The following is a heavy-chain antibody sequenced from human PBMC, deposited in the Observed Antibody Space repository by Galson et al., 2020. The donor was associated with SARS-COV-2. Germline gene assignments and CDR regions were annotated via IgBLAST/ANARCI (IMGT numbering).Heavy chain of an antibody. J-gene: IGHJ4*02. CDR2: INPYNGNA. CDR1: GYRFTNYG. CDR3: ARLRSPSITISEY. Sequence: ASVKVSCKASGYRFTNYGISWVRQAPGQGLEWMGSINPYNGNANYVQNFQGRVTMTTDTSTSTAYMELRSLRSADTAVFYCARLRSPSITISEYWGQGTLVTVSS. V-gene: IGHV1-18*01. D-gene: IGHD3-3*01.